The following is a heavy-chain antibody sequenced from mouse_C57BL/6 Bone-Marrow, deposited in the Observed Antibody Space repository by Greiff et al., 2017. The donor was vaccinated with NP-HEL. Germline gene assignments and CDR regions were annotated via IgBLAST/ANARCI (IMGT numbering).Heavy chain of an antibody. V-gene: IGHV1-50*01. CDR2: IDPSDSYT. D-gene: IGHD1-1*01. J-gene: IGHJ2*01. CDR1: GYTFTSYW. Sequence: VQLQHPGAELVKPGASVKLSCKASGYTFTSYWMQWEKQRPGQGLEWIGEIDPSDSYTNYNQKFKGKATLTVDTSSSTAYMQLSSLTSEDSAVYYCARPSFYYYGSSYFDYWGQGTTLTVSS. CDR3: ARPSFYYYGSSYFDY.